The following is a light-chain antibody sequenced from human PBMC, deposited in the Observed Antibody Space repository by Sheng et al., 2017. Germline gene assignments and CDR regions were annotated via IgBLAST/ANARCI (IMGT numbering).Light chain of an antibody. CDR3: QQYNNWPRT. V-gene: IGKV3-15*01. CDR2: GAS. Sequence: EIVMTQSPVTLSVSPGERATVSCRASQNIGRSLAWYQQNPGQAPRLLIYGASTRATGIPARFSGSGSGTEFTLTISSLQSEDFAVYYCQQYNNWPRTFGQGTKVEIK. CDR1: QNIGRS. J-gene: IGKJ1*01.